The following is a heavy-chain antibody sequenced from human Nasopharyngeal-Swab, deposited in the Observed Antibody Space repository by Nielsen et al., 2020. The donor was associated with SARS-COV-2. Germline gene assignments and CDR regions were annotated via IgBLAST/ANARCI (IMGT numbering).Heavy chain of an antibody. D-gene: IGHD3-22*01. CDR1: GGSISRGGNY. J-gene: IGHJ3*02. CDR3: ARARITMIVVVDAFDI. Sequence: SETLSLTCTVSGGSISRGGNYWSRIRQHPGKGLEWIGYNDYSGSTYYNPSLKSRVTISVDTSKNQFSLKLSSVTAADTAVYYCARARITMIVVVDAFDIWGQGTMVTVSS. CDR2: NDYSGST. V-gene: IGHV4-31*03.